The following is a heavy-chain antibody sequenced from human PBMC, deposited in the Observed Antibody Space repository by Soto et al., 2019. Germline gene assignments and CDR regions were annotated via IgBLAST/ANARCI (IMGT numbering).Heavy chain of an antibody. CDR1: GFTFSDYY. Sequence: GGSLRLSCAASGFTFSDYYMSWIRQAPGKGLEWVSYISSSGSTIYYADSVKGRFTISRDNAKNSLYLQMNSLRAEDTAVYYCARIWTGYSSSWYFDYWGQGTRVTVSS. V-gene: IGHV3-11*01. CDR3: ARIWTGYSSSWYFDY. CDR2: ISSSGSTI. J-gene: IGHJ4*02. D-gene: IGHD6-13*01.